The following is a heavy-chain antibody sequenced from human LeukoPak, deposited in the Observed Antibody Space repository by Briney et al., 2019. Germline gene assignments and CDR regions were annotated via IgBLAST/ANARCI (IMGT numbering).Heavy chain of an antibody. J-gene: IGHJ4*02. V-gene: IGHV1-18*01. Sequence: ASVKVSCKASGYTFTSYGISWVRQAPGQGLEWMGWISAYNGNTNYAQKLQGRVTMTTDTSTSTAYTELRSLRSDDTAVYYCARAYDSSGWYVDYWGQGTLVTVSS. D-gene: IGHD6-19*01. CDR2: ISAYNGNT. CDR3: ARAYDSSGWYVDY. CDR1: GYTFTSYG.